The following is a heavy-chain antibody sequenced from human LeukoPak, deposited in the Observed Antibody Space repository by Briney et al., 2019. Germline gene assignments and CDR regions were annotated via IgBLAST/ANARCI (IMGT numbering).Heavy chain of an antibody. D-gene: IGHD6-6*01. V-gene: IGHV3-53*01. Sequence: GGSLRLSCAASGFTVSSNYMSWVRQAPGKGLEWVSVIYSGGSTYYADSVKGRFTISRDNSKNTLYLQMNSLRAEDTAVYYCARDPSAARPGYYGMDVWGQGTTVTVSS. CDR3: ARDPSAARPGYYGMDV. CDR1: GFTVSSNY. CDR2: IYSGGST. J-gene: IGHJ6*02.